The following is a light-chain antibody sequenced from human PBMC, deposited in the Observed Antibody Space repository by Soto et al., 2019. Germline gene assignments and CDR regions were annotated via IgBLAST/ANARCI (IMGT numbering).Light chain of an antibody. Sequence: QSALTQPPSASGSPGQSVTMSCTGTSSDVGGYDFVSWYQQHPGKAPKLLIYEVTKRPSGVPDRISASKSGNTASLTVSGLRAEDEADYYCSSYAGSNNVLFGGGTKVTVL. V-gene: IGLV2-8*01. CDR2: EVT. J-gene: IGLJ2*01. CDR1: SSDVGGYDF. CDR3: SSYAGSNNVL.